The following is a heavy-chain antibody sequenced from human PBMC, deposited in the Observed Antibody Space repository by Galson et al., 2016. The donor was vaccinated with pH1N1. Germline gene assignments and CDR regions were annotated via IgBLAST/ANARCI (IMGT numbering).Heavy chain of an antibody. Sequence: LSLTCALYGGSFSGHYWSWIRQSPGKGLEWIGEISHSGRSDYNPSLEGRVTVSIDTSMNQFSLNLMSVAAADTAVYYCARHSTSGFPGIEVAARRRPFDIWGPGTMVIVS. CDR2: ISHSGRS. CDR1: GGSFSGHY. J-gene: IGHJ3*02. V-gene: IGHV4-34*01. CDR3: ARHSTSGFPGIEVAARRRPFDI. D-gene: IGHD6-19*01.